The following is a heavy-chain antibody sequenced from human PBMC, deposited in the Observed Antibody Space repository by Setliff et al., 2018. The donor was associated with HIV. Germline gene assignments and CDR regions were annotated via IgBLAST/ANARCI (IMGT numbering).Heavy chain of an antibody. V-gene: IGHV4-34*01. D-gene: IGHD6-25*01. Sequence: SETLSLTCAVYGDSFSGYYWSWIRQTPGKGLEWIGEINHGGTTNSNPSLKSRVTISVDTSKNQFSLRMSSATAADSGVYYCARGSSGSHRTEYDDAFDIWGQGTMVTVSS. CDR1: GDSFSGYY. CDR2: INHGGTT. J-gene: IGHJ3*02. CDR3: ARGSSGSHRTEYDDAFDI.